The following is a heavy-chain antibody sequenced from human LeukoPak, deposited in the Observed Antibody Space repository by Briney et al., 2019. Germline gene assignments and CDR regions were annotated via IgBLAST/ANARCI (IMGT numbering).Heavy chain of an antibody. V-gene: IGHV1-2*02. CDR3: ARGDDSNSYFDY. CDR1: GYTFTGYY. Sequence: ASVKVSCKTSGYTFTGYYMYWVRQAPGQGLEWMGWINPNSGVTSYAQKLQGRVTVTRDTSISTAYMELSRLRSDDTAVYYCARGDDSNSYFDYWGQGTLVSVPS. CDR2: INPNSGVT. D-gene: IGHD5-24*01. J-gene: IGHJ4*02.